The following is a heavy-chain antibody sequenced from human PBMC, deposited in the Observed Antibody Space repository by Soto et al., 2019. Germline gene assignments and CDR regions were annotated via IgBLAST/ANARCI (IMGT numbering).Heavy chain of an antibody. Sequence: LRLSCAASGFTFSSYSMNWVRQAPGKGLEWVSSISSSSSYIYYADSVKGRFTISRDNAKNSLYLQMNSLRAEDTAVYYCATYSNSSFGYFDYWGQGTLVTVSS. V-gene: IGHV3-21*01. D-gene: IGHD6-6*01. CDR2: ISSSSSYI. CDR3: ATYSNSSFGYFDY. J-gene: IGHJ4*02. CDR1: GFTFSSYS.